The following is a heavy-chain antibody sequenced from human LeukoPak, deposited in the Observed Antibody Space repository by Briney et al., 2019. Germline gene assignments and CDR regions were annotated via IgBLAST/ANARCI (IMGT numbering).Heavy chain of an antibody. D-gene: IGHD3-10*01. V-gene: IGHV4-4*07. J-gene: IGHJ4*02. CDR1: GGSISSYY. CDR3: ARGSAFNPTYYYGSGSYG. CDR2: IYTSGST. Sequence: PSETLSLTCTVSGGSISSYYWSWIRQPAGKGLEWIGRIYTSGSTNYNPSLKSRVTMSVDTSKNQFSLKLSSVTAADTAVYYCARGSAFNPTYYYGSGSYGWGQGTLVTVPS.